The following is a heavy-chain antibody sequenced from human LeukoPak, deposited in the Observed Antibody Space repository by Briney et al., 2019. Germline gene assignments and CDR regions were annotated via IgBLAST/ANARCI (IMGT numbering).Heavy chain of an antibody. CDR1: GFTFSSYG. Sequence: PGGSLRLSCAASGFTFSSYGMHWVRQAPGKGLEWVAFIRYDGSNKYYADSVKGRFTISRDNAKNSLYLQMNSLRAEDTAVYYCAREYCGGDCYRGVYYFDYWGQGTLVTVSS. CDR2: IRYDGSNK. D-gene: IGHD2-21*02. V-gene: IGHV3-30*02. J-gene: IGHJ4*02. CDR3: AREYCGGDCYRGVYYFDY.